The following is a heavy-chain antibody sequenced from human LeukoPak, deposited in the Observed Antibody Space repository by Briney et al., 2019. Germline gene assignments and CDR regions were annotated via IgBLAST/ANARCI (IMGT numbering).Heavy chain of an antibody. D-gene: IGHD3-9*01. V-gene: IGHV3-74*03. Sequence: PGGSLRLSCEASGFTFSDPYMSWIRQAPRKGRVWVSRINTDGSSTTYAASVKGRFTISRDNAKNTLYLQMNSLRAEDTAVYYCARDPDWLSNPDYWGQGTLVTVSS. CDR3: ARDPDWLSNPDY. J-gene: IGHJ4*02. CDR1: GFTFSDPY. CDR2: INTDGSST.